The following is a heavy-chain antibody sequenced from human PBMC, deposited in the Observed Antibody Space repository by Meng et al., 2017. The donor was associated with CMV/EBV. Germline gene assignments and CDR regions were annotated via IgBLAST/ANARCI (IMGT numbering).Heavy chain of an antibody. V-gene: IGHV1-18*01. J-gene: IGHJ4*02. CDR2: ISAYNGTA. CDR1: GYTFTSYG. D-gene: IGHD2-2*01. CDR3: ARGARGIVVVPAAPLDY. Sequence: ASVKVSCKASGYTFTSYGISWVRQAPGQGLEWMGWISAYNGTANYAQKFQGRVTITTDESTSTAYMELSSLRSEDTAVYYCARGARGIVVVPAAPLDYWGQGTLVTVSS.